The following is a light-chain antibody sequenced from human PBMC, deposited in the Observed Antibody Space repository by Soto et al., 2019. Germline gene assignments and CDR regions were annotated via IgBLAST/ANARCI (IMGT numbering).Light chain of an antibody. J-gene: IGKJ1*01. CDR2: KAS. CDR3: HQYHNFPRT. Sequence: DIQLTKSPSTLSASVGDRVTTTCRASQSINAWLAWYQQKPGQAPNLLIYKASTLDSGVPARFSGSGSGTEFTLTVSSLQPDDFATYYCHQYHNFPRTFGQGTKVDI. CDR1: QSINAW. V-gene: IGKV1-5*03.